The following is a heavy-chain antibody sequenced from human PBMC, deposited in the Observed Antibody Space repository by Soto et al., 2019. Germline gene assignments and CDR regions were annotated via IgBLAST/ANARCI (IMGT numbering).Heavy chain of an antibody. V-gene: IGHV3-30*03. D-gene: IGHD2-15*01. J-gene: IGHJ6*01. CDR2: ISFDGRKK. CDR3: ARDEVFAVVVGRDYYGMDV. CDR1: GFTFSSHG. Sequence: GGSLRLSCAASGFTFSSHGMHWVRQAPGKGLEWVAVISFDGRKKYYADSVKGRFTISRDNSKNTLDLQMNSLRGEDTATYYCARDEVFAVVVGRDYYGMDVCGQGTTVTVSS.